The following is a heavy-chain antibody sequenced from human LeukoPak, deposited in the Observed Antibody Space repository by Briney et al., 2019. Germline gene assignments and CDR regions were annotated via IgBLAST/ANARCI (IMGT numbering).Heavy chain of an antibody. D-gene: IGHD2-21*02. J-gene: IGHJ4*02. CDR1: GFTVSSNY. CDR2: IYSGGST. CDR3: AKGAVTATRKFDY. V-gene: IGHV3-53*01. Sequence: GGSLRLSCAAPGFTVSSNYMSWVRQAPGKGLEWVSVIYSGGSTYYADSVKGRFTISRDNSKNTLYLQMNSLRAEDTAVYYCAKGAVTATRKFDYWGQGTLVTVSS.